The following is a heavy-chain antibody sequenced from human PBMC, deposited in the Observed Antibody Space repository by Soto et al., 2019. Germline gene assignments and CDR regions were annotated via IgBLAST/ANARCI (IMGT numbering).Heavy chain of an antibody. D-gene: IGHD1-7*01. Sequence: SVKVSCKSSGFTFTSSAVQWVRQARGQRLEWIGWIVVGSGNTNYAQKFQGRVTITRDMSTSTAYMELSSLRSEDTAVYYCAASPFGITGTTKPYYYYGMDVWGQGTTVTVSS. V-gene: IGHV1-58*01. J-gene: IGHJ6*02. CDR2: IVVGSGNT. CDR1: GFTFTSSA. CDR3: AASPFGITGTTKPYYYYGMDV.